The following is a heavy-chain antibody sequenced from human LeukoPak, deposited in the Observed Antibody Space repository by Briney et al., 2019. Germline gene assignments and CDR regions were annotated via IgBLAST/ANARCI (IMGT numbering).Heavy chain of an antibody. D-gene: IGHD3-3*01. CDR2: IYYSRST. V-gene: IGHV4-39*01. CDR3: ARAYHPDPHDFWSGYYSYYYYYYMDV. J-gene: IGHJ6*03. CDR1: GGSISSSSYY. Sequence: PSETLSLTCTVSGGSISSSSYYWGWIRQPPGKGLEWIGSIYYSRSTYYNPSLKSRVTISVDTSKNQFSLKLSSVTAADTAVYYCARAYHPDPHDFWSGYYSYYYYYYMDVWGKGTTVTVSS.